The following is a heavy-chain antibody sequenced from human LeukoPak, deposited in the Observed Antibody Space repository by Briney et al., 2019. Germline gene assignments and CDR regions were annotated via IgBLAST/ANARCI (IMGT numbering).Heavy chain of an antibody. J-gene: IGHJ3*02. Sequence: GGSLRLSCVASGFTFSYYTMNWVRQAPGKGLEWLSSIRSSGHYIYYADSVKGRFTISRDNAKNSLYLQMNSLRAEDTAVYYCVKVNWGLGNAFDIWGQGTMVTVSS. CDR2: IRSSGHYI. CDR3: VKVNWGLGNAFDI. V-gene: IGHV3-21*01. D-gene: IGHD3-16*01. CDR1: GFTFSYYT.